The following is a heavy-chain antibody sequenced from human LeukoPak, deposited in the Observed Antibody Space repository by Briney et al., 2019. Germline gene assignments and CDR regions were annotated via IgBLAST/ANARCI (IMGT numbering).Heavy chain of an antibody. V-gene: IGHV1-24*01. Sequence: ASVKVSCKVSGYTLTELSMHWVRQAPGKGLEWMGGFDPEDGETTYAQKFQGRVTMTEDTSTDTAYMELSSLRSEDTAVYYCATDRVAAAGTAGEMVYWGQGTLVTVSS. CDR1: GYTLTELS. D-gene: IGHD6-13*01. CDR2: FDPEDGET. J-gene: IGHJ4*02. CDR3: ATDRVAAAGTAGEMVY.